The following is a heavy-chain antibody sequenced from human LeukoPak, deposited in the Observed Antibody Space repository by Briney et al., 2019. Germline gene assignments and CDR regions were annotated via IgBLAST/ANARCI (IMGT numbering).Heavy chain of an antibody. CDR2: IYHSGST. CDR3: ARDQEEMATTLDYYYGMDV. CDR1: GGSISSGGYY. J-gene: IGHJ6*02. V-gene: IGHV4-30-2*01. Sequence: PSQTLSLTCTVSGGSISSGGYYWSWIRQPPGKGLEWIGYIYHSGSTYYNPSLKSRVTISVDRSKNQFSLKLSSVTAADTAVYYCARDQEEMATTLDYYYGMDVWGQGTTVTVSS. D-gene: IGHD5-24*01.